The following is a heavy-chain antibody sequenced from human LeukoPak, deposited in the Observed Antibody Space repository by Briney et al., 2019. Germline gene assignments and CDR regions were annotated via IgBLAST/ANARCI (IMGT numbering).Heavy chain of an antibody. CDR3: ARDSTMVRGVIWGARGNYFDY. Sequence: GASVKVSCKASGGTFSSYAISWVRQAPGQGLEWMGGIIPIFGTANYAQKFQGRVTITADKSTSTAYMELSSLRSEDTAVYYCARDSTMVRGVIWGARGNYFDYWGQGTLVTVSS. CDR2: IIPIFGTA. D-gene: IGHD3-10*01. J-gene: IGHJ4*02. CDR1: GGTFSSYA. V-gene: IGHV1-69*06.